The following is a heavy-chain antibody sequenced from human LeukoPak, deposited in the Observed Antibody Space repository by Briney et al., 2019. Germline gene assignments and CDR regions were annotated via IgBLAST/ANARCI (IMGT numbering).Heavy chain of an antibody. Sequence: PGGSLRLSCAASGFTFSDYYMSWIRQAPGKGLEWVSSISSSSSYIYYADSVKGRFTISRDNAKNSLYLQMNSLRAEDTAVYYCARDEFLVRGVLKLFDYWGQGTLVTVSS. D-gene: IGHD3-10*01. V-gene: IGHV3-11*06. J-gene: IGHJ4*02. CDR2: ISSSSSYI. CDR1: GFTFSDYY. CDR3: ARDEFLVRGVLKLFDY.